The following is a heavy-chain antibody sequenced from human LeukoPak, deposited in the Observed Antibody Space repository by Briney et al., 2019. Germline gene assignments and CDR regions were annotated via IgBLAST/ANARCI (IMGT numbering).Heavy chain of an antibody. J-gene: IGHJ4*02. CDR3: ARHEDSSNYYLGYFDY. D-gene: IGHD3-22*01. Sequence: KPSETLSLTCTVSGGSISSNTYSWDWIRQPPGKGLQWIGYISYSGSIVYNPSLRSRVTISVDTSKNRFSLKLNSVTAADTAVYYCARHEDSSNYYLGYFDYWGQGTLVTVSS. CDR1: GGSISSNTYS. V-gene: IGHV4-61*05. CDR2: ISYSGSI.